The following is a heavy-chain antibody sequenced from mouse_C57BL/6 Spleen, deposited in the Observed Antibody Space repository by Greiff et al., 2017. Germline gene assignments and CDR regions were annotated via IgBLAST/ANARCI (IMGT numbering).Heavy chain of an antibody. D-gene: IGHD2-4*01. CDR2: IAPENGDT. CDR3: TTDDYDGADY. V-gene: IGHV14-4*01. CDR1: GFNITDDY. J-gene: IGHJ2*01. Sequence: EVQLQPSGAELVRPGASVKLSCTASGFNITDDYMPWVKQRPEQGLEWIGWIAPENGDTEYASKFQGKATITADTSSNPAYLQLSSLTSEDTAVYYCTTDDYDGADYWGRGTTLTVSS.